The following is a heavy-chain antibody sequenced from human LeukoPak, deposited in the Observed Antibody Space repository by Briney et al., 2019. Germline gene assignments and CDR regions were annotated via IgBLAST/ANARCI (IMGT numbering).Heavy chain of an antibody. Sequence: GGSLRLSCATSGFSFSSYNLNWVRQAPGKGLEWVSYISSSGSTIYYADSVKGRFTISRDNAKNSLYLQMNSLRAEDTAVYYCARDIYDSSGYTNYFDYWGQGTLVTVSS. J-gene: IGHJ4*02. CDR3: ARDIYDSSGYTNYFDY. CDR1: GFSFSSYN. CDR2: ISSSGSTI. V-gene: IGHV3-48*03. D-gene: IGHD3-22*01.